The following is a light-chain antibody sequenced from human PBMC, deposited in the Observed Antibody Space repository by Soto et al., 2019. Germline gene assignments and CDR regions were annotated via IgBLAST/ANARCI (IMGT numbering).Light chain of an antibody. V-gene: IGKV1-39*01. CDR1: QGISTY. Sequence: DIQMTQSPSSLSASVGDRVTITCRASQGISTYLNWYQQKPGKAPKLLIYAASSLQSGVPSRFSCSGSETDLNLNISSLQPKEFSTYSYQLSTTSTFGRGVKAEMK. CDR3: QLSTTST. CDR2: AAS. J-gene: IGKJ1*01.